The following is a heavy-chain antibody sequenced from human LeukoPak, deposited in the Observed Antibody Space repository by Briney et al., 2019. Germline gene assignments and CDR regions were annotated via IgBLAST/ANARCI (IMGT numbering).Heavy chain of an antibody. CDR1: GFTFSSYG. CDR3: AKDHRSVVVIATYFDY. V-gene: IGHV3-30*02. Sequence: GSLRLSCAASGFTFSSYGMHWVRQAPGKGLEWVAFIRYDGSNKYYGDSVKGRFTISRDTSKNTLYLQMSSLRAEDTAVYYCAKDHRSVVVIATYFDYWGQGTLVTVSS. D-gene: IGHD2-21*01. J-gene: IGHJ4*02. CDR2: IRYDGSNK.